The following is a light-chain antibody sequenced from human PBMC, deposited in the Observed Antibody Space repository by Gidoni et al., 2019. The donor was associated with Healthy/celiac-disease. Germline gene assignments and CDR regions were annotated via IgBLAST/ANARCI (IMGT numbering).Light chain of an antibody. CDR2: AAS. CDR3: QQYYSYTFT. J-gene: IGKJ3*01. V-gene: IGKV1-8*01. CDR1: QGISSY. Sequence: AIRMTQSPSSFSASTGDRVTITCRASQGISSYLAWYQQKPGKAPKLLIDAASTLQSGVPSRFSGSGSGTDFTLTISCLQSEDFATYYCQQYYSYTFTFGPGTKVDIK.